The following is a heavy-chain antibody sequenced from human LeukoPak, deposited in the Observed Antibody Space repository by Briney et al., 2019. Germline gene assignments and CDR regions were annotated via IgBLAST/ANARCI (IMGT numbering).Heavy chain of an antibody. CDR3: AKENYYDSTPAAFDI. CDR2: ISSSGSAK. D-gene: IGHD3-22*01. Sequence: GGSLRLSCAASGFIFSDYYMSWVRQAPGKGLEWVSYISSSGSAKYYADSVKGRFTISRDNSKNTLYLQMNSLRAEDTAVYYCAKENYYDSTPAAFDIWGQGTMVTVSS. J-gene: IGHJ3*02. CDR1: GFIFSDYY. V-gene: IGHV3-11*01.